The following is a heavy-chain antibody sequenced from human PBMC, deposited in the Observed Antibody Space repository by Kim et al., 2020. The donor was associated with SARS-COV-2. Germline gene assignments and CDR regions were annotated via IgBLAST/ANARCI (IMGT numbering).Heavy chain of an antibody. CDR3: PRHRATYAINDAFDI. D-gene: IGHD3-10*01. CDR1: GGSILYY. V-gene: IGHV4-59*08. J-gene: IGHJ3*02. Sequence: SETLSLTCTVSGGSILYYWSWIRQSPGEGLEWIGYIYYTVNSNFSNYNPSLKSRVTISVDTSKNQFSLSPTPATAADTAVSYCPRHRATYAINDAFDISG. CDR2: IYYTVNSNFS.